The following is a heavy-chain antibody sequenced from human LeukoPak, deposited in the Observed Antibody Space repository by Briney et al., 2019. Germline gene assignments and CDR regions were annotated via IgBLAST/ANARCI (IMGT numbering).Heavy chain of an antibody. CDR3: AREVGSGGYFDY. D-gene: IGHD6-19*01. CDR1: GGSISSYY. Sequence: SETQSLTCTVTGGSISSYYWSWIRQPPGKGLEWIGYIYYSGSTNYNPSLKSRVTISVDTSKNQFSLKLSSVTAADTAVYYCAREVGSGGYFDYWGQGTLVTVSS. CDR2: IYYSGST. J-gene: IGHJ4*02. V-gene: IGHV4-59*01.